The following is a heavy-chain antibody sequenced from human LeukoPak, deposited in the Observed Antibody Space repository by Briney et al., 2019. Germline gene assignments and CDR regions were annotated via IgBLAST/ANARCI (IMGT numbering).Heavy chain of an antibody. CDR2: IYYSGST. CDR3: ARPTTDWFVDY. D-gene: IGHD3-9*01. J-gene: IGHJ4*02. CDR1: GGSISSSSYY. V-gene: IGHV4-39*01. Sequence: SSETLSLACTVSGGSISSSSYYWGWIRQPLGKGLEWIGSIYYSGSTYYNPSLKSRVTISVDTSKNQFSLKLSSVTAADTAVYYCARPTTDWFVDYWGQGTLVTVSS.